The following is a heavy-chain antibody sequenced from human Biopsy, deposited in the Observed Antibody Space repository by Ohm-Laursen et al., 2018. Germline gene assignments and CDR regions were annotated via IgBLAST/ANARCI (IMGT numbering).Heavy chain of an antibody. CDR1: GFPFSDYY. J-gene: IGHJ6*02. CDR3: ARDTRWSPYHMDV. V-gene: IGHV3-11*01. D-gene: IGHD4-23*01. CDR2: ISSGGTTI. Sequence: SLRLSCAASGFPFSDYYMRWIRQAPGKGLEWVSYISSGGTTIYYADSVKGRFTISRDNAKNSLYLQMNSLRADDTAVYYCARDTRWSPYHMDVLGQGTTVTVSS.